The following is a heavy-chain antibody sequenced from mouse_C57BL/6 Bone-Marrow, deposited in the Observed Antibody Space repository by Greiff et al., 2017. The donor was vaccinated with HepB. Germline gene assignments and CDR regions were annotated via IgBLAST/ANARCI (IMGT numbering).Heavy chain of an antibody. Sequence: QVHVKQSGAELVRPGASVKLSCKASGYTFTDYYINWVKQRPGQGLEWIARIYPGSGNTYYNEKFKGKATLPAEKSSSTAYMQLSSLTSEDSAVYFCARGTTVEDWFAYWGQGTLVTVSA. J-gene: IGHJ3*01. V-gene: IGHV1-76*01. CDR2: IYPGSGNT. D-gene: IGHD1-1*01. CDR3: ARGTTVEDWFAY. CDR1: GYTFTDYY.